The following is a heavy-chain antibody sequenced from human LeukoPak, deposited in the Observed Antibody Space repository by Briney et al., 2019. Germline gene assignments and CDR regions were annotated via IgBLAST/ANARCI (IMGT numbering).Heavy chain of an antibody. CDR2: INPNNGGA. Sequence: ASVKVSCKTSGNIFTGYYIHWVRQAPGRGLEWMGWINPNNGGANFAQKFQGRVTFTRDSSISTVYMDLSRLRSEDTAVYYCARDFHDSSGPPRNFQHWGQGTLVTVSS. CDR1: GNIFTGYY. D-gene: IGHD3-22*01. J-gene: IGHJ1*01. V-gene: IGHV1-2*02. CDR3: ARDFHDSSGPPRNFQH.